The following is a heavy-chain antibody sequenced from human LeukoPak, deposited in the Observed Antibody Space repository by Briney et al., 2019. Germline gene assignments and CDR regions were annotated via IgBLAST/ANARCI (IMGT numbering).Heavy chain of an antibody. CDR2: ISSSGSTI. J-gene: IGHJ5*02. CDR1: GFTFSDYY. V-gene: IGHV3-11*01. D-gene: IGHD3-10*01. Sequence: PGGSLRLSCAASGFTFSDYYMSWIRQAPGKGLEWVSYISSSGSTIYYADSVKGRFTISRDNAKNSLYLQMNSLRAEDTAVYYCAKSIARVRGVIIIPTPNWFDPWGQGTLVTVSS. CDR3: AKSIARVRGVIIIPTPNWFDP.